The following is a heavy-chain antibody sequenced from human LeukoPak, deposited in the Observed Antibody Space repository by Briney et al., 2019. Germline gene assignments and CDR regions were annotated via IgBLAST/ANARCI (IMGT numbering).Heavy chain of an antibody. J-gene: IGHJ4*02. V-gene: IGHV3-23*01. CDR1: GFTFSSYG. CDR2: ISGSGGST. Sequence: GGTLRLSCAASGFTFSSYGMSWVRQAPGKGLEWVSAISGSGGSTYYADSVKGRFTISRDNSKNTLYLQMNSLRAEDTAVYYCAKGGAVAGTAFDYWGQGTLVTVSS. CDR3: AKGGAVAGTAFDY. D-gene: IGHD6-19*01.